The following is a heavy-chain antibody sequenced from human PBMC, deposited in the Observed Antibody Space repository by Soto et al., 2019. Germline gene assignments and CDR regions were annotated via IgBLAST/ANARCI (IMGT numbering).Heavy chain of an antibody. D-gene: IGHD4-17*01. CDR3: ARADYGDYRDY. Sequence: QVQLVQSGAEVNKPGASVKISCRTSGYTFDSYTISWVRQARGQGLEWMGWISPHNGNTKYAEKFQGRFTMTTDASTSTAYMELRSLRSDDTAVYYCARADYGDYRDYWCQGTLVTVSS. CDR2: ISPHNGNT. J-gene: IGHJ4*02. V-gene: IGHV1-18*01. CDR1: GYTFDSYT.